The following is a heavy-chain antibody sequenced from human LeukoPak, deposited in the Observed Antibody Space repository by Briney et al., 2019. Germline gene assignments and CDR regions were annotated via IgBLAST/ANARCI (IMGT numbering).Heavy chain of an antibody. V-gene: IGHV3-66*01. CDR1: GFTVSSNY. CDR2: IYSGGTT. CDR3: ARAGSGTYYNIVMGFDY. D-gene: IGHD1-26*01. Sequence: PGGSLRLSCAASGFTVSSNYMSWVRQAPGKGLEWVSIIYSGGTTYYADSVKGRFTISRDNSKNTLYLQMNSLRAEDTAVYYCARAGSGTYYNIVMGFDYWGQGTLVTVSS. J-gene: IGHJ4*02.